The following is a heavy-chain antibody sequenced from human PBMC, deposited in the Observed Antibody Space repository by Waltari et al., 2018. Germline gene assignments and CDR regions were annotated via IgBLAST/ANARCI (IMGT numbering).Heavy chain of an antibody. Sequence: QWQLVQSGAAVQKPGSSVTVSCKASGVTFSSSAISWARQAPGQGLEWMGGIIPIFGTANYAQKFQGRVTITADYSTSTAYMELSSLRSEDTAVYYCAEDKSGTTSMYYFDYWGQGTLVTVSS. CDR3: AEDKSGTTSMYYFDY. CDR2: IIPIFGTA. D-gene: IGHD4-17*01. J-gene: IGHJ4*02. V-gene: IGHV1-69*01. CDR1: GVTFSSSA.